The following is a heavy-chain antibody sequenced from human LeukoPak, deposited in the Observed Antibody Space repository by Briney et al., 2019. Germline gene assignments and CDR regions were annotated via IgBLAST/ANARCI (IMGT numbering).Heavy chain of an antibody. CDR2: ISYDGSNK. D-gene: IGHD1-26*01. CDR3: ARDEATH. V-gene: IGHV3-30*03. J-gene: IGHJ4*02. CDR1: GFTFSSYG. Sequence: GRSLRLSCAASGFTFSSYGMPWVRQAPGKGLEWVAVISYDGSNKYYADSVKGRFTISRDNAKKSLYLQMNSLRAEDTAVYYCARDEATHWGQGTLVTVSS.